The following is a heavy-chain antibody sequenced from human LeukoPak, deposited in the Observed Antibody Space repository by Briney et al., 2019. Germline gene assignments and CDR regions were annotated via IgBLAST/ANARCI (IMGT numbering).Heavy chain of an antibody. D-gene: IGHD3-10*01. Sequence: GSSVKVSCKASGYTFTGYYMHWVRQAPGQGREWVGWINPNSGGTNYAQKLQGRVTMTRDTSISTAYIELSRLRSDDTAVYYCARGAPMVRGHIPIPYYYMDVWGEGTTVTVSS. V-gene: IGHV1-2*02. CDR2: INPNSGGT. J-gene: IGHJ6*03. CDR3: ARGAPMVRGHIPIPYYYMDV. CDR1: GYTFTGYY.